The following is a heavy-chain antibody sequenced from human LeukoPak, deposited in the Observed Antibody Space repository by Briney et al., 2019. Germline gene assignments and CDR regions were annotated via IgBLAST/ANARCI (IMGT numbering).Heavy chain of an antibody. D-gene: IGHD3-22*01. CDR3: ARTYYYDSSGYPIYYYGMDV. J-gene: IGHJ6*02. CDR2: IIPILGIA. CDR1: GGTFSSYA. Sequence: ASVKVSCKASGGTFSSYAISWVRQAPGQGLEWMGRIIPILGIANYAQKFQGRVTITADKSTSTAYMALRSLRSADTAVYYCARTYYYDSSGYPIYYYGMDVWGQGTTVTVPS. V-gene: IGHV1-69*04.